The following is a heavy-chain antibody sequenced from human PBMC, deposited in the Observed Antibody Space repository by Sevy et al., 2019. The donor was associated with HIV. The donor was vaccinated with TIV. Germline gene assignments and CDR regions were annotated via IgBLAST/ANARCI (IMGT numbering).Heavy chain of an antibody. CDR2: FDPEDAKT. Sequence: ASVKVSCKVSGYTLTQLSMHWVRLTPGKGLEWMASFDPEDAKTVYSQKFQGRLSMTEDTSKHTAYRELSSLRSEDTAGYYCATTKDYYESSGDPFDYWGQGTLVTVSS. J-gene: IGHJ4*02. D-gene: IGHD3-22*01. CDR1: GYTLTQLS. V-gene: IGHV1-24*01. CDR3: ATTKDYYESSGDPFDY.